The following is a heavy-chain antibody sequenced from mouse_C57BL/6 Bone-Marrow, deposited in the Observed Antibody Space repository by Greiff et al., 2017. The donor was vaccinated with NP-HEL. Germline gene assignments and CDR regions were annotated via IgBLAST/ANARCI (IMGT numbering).Heavy chain of an antibody. V-gene: IGHV5-6*01. Sequence: EVQLVESGGDLVKPGGSLKLSCAASGFTFSSYGMSWVRQTPDKRLEWVATISSGGSYSYYPDSVKGRFTISRDTAMNTLDMQMSSLKSEDTAMYYCARQGYYFDVWGTGTTVTVSS. J-gene: IGHJ1*03. CDR1: GFTFSSYG. D-gene: IGHD2-14*01. CDR2: ISSGGSYS. CDR3: ARQGYYFDV.